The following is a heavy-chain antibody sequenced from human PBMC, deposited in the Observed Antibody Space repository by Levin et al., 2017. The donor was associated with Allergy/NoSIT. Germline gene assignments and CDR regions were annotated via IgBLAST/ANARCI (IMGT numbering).Heavy chain of an antibody. J-gene: IGHJ4*02. D-gene: IGHD3-22*01. CDR2: IYYSGST. CDR1: GGSVSSGSYY. Sequence: SETLSLTCTVSGGSVSSGSYYWSWIRQPPGKGLEWIGYIYYSGSTNYNPSLKSRITISVDTSKNQFSLKLSSVTAADTAVYYCARAYYDTSGYLDYWGQGTLVTVAS. CDR3: ARAYYDTSGYLDY. V-gene: IGHV4-61*01.